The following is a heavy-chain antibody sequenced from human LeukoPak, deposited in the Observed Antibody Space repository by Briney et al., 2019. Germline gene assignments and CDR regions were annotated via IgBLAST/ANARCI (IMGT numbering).Heavy chain of an antibody. Sequence: QLGGSLRLSCAASGFTVSSNYMSWVRQAPWKGLEWVSVSYSGGSTYYADSVKGRFTISRDNSKNTLYLQMNSLRAEDTAVYYCAREAMVRGVINGMDVWGQGTTVTVSS. CDR2: SYSGGST. D-gene: IGHD3-10*01. CDR1: GFTVSSNY. J-gene: IGHJ6*02. V-gene: IGHV3-66*01. CDR3: AREAMVRGVINGMDV.